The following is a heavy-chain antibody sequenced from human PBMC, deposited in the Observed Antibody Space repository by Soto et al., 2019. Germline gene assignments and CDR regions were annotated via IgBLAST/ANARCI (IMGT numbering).Heavy chain of an antibody. CDR1: GYTFTSYA. J-gene: IGHJ4*02. CDR2: INAGNGNT. D-gene: IGHD4-17*01. V-gene: IGHV1-3*01. Sequence: ASVKVSCKASGYTFTSYAMHWVRQAPGQRLECMGWINAGNGNTKYSQKFQGRVTIARDTSASTTYMELSSLISGDTAVYYCASESYGGEFDYWGQGTLVTVSS. CDR3: ASESYGGEFDY.